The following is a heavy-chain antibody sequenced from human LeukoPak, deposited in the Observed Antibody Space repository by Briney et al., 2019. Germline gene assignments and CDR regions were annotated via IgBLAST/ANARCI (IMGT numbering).Heavy chain of an antibody. V-gene: IGHV1-8*01. J-gene: IGHJ6*02. Sequence: ASVKVSCKASGYTFTSYDINWVRQATGQGLEWMGWMNPNSGNTGYAQKFQGRVTMTRNTSISTAYMELSSLRSEDTAVYYCARGIKKATIFGVVIIGYYYGMDVWGQGTTVAVSS. CDR2: MNPNSGNT. CDR1: GYTFTSYD. CDR3: ARGIKKATIFGVVIIGYYYGMDV. D-gene: IGHD3-3*01.